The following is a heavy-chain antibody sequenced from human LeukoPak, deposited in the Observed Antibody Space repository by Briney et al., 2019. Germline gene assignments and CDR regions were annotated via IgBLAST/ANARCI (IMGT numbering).Heavy chain of an antibody. CDR1: GYTFTIYD. CDR2: MNPDSGNT. J-gene: IGHJ5*02. Sequence: GASVKVSCKASGYTFTIYDINWVRQAAGQGLEWMGWMNPDSGNTDFAQKFQGRVTMTRSTSISTAYMELSSLTSEDTAVYYCVVHLPGDYLDPWGQGTLVTVSS. V-gene: IGHV1-8*01. D-gene: IGHD4-17*01. CDR3: VVHLPGDYLDP.